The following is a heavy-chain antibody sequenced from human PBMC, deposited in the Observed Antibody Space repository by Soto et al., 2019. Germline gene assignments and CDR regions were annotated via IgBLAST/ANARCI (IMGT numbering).Heavy chain of an antibody. CDR3: AKVKGQQLVRYYYYGMDV. D-gene: IGHD6-13*01. J-gene: IGHJ6*02. V-gene: IGHV3-23*01. Sequence: GGSLRLSCAASGFTFSSYAMSWVRQAPGKGLEWVSAISGSGGSTYYADSVKGRFTISRDNSENTLYLQMNSLRAEDTAVYYCAKVKGQQLVRYYYYGMDVWGQGTTVTVSS. CDR2: ISGSGGST. CDR1: GFTFSSYA.